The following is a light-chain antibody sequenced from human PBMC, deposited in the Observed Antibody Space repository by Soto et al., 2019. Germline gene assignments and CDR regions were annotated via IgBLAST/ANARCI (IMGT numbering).Light chain of an antibody. CDR1: QGISSY. J-gene: IGKJ2*01. Sequence: AIRMTQSPSSFSASTGDRVTITCRASQGISSYLAWYQQKPGKAPKLLIYAASTLQSGVPSRFSGSGSGTDFTLTISCLQSEEFATYYCQQYYSYPPGTFGQGTKLEIK. CDR3: QQYYSYPPGT. CDR2: AAS. V-gene: IGKV1-8*01.